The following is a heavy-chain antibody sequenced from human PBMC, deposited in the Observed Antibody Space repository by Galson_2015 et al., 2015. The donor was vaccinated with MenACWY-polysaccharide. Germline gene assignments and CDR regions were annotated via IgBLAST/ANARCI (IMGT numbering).Heavy chain of an antibody. Sequence: SLRLSCAASGFTFSNAWLSWVRQAPGKGLEWVGRIKSKTDGGTIDYAAPVKGRFTISRDDSKNTLYLQMNSLKTEDTAVYYCTTPQYISGGFDFWGQGTLVTVSS. CDR2: IKSKTDGGTI. CDR1: GFTFSNAW. J-gene: IGHJ4*02. V-gene: IGHV3-15*01. CDR3: TTPQYISGGFDF. D-gene: IGHD6-19*01.